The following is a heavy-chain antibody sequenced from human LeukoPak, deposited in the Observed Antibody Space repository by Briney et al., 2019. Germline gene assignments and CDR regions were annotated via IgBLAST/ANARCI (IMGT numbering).Heavy chain of an antibody. J-gene: IGHJ4*02. CDR1: GGSISSSSYY. CDR3: ARSYYGSGSMRYFDH. D-gene: IGHD3-10*01. CDR2: IYYSGST. V-gene: IGHV4-39*01. Sequence: SETLSLTCTVSGGSISSSSYYWGWIRQPPGKGLEWIGSIYYSGSTYYNPSLKSRVTISVDTSKNQFSLKLSSVTAADTAVYYCARSYYGSGSMRYFDHWGQGTLVTVSS.